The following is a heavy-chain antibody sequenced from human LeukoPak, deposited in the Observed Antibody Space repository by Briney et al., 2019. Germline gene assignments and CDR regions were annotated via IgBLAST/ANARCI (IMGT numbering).Heavy chain of an antibody. D-gene: IGHD5-18*01. CDR3: ARSRVDTAMVASATYYYYYGMDV. Sequence: ASVKVSCKASGGTFSSCAISWVRQAPGQGLEWMGGIIPIFGTANYAQKFQGRVTITADKSTSTAYMELSSLRSEDTAVYYCARSRVDTAMVASATYYYYYGMDVWGKGTTVTVSS. CDR2: IIPIFGTA. V-gene: IGHV1-69*06. J-gene: IGHJ6*04. CDR1: GGTFSSCA.